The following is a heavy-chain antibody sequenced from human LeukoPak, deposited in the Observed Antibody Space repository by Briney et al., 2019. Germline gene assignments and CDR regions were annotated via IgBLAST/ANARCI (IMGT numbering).Heavy chain of an antibody. CDR3: AATYYDILTGYSRYYYYGMDV. V-gene: IGHV3-48*02. CDR1: GFTFSSYS. Sequence: GGSLRLSCAASGFTFSSYSMNWVRQAPGKGLEWVSYISSSSSTIYYADSVKGRFTISRDNAKNSLYLQMNSLRDEDTAVYYCAATYYDILTGYSRYYYYGMDVWGQGTTVTVSS. CDR2: ISSSSSTI. D-gene: IGHD3-9*01. J-gene: IGHJ6*02.